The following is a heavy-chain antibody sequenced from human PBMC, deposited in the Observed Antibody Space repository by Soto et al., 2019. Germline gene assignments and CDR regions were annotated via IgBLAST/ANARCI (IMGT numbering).Heavy chain of an antibody. CDR3: ARGKGMEENYYYYGMDI. D-gene: IGHD1-1*01. Sequence: QVQVVQSGAEVKKPGASVKISCKASGYTFSTYAMHWVRQAPGQSLEWMGWINGGTGQTRYSQRFQDRVTITRDTSAKTTNMDLTRLSLEDTAVYYCARGKGMEENYYYYGMDIWGQGTTVTVSS. J-gene: IGHJ6*02. CDR1: GYTFSTYA. CDR2: INGGTGQT. V-gene: IGHV1-3*01.